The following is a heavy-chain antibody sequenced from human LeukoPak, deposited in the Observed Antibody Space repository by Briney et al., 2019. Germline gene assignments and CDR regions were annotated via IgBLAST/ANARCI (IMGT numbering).Heavy chain of an antibody. CDR2: INAGNGNT. Sequence: ASVKVSCTASGYTFTSYAMHWVRQAPGQRLEWMGWINAGNGNTKYSQKFQGRVTITRDTSASTAYMELSSLRSEDTAVYYCARDRGVGATSAAYGMDVWGQGTTVTVSS. J-gene: IGHJ6*02. CDR3: ARDRGVGATSAAYGMDV. CDR1: GYTFTSYA. D-gene: IGHD1-26*01. V-gene: IGHV1-3*01.